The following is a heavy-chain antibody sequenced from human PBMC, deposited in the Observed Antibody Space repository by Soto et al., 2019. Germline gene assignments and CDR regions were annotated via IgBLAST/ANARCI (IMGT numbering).Heavy chain of an antibody. CDR2: ISGGAGST. CDR1: GFIFSSYA. CDR3: AKDQGAHI. J-gene: IGHJ3*02. V-gene: IGHV3-23*01. Sequence: PGESLRLSCAASGFIFSSYAMSWARRALRSGLEWVSGISGGAGSTYYADYGKERFTISRANSKNTLYLQMNSLRAEDTAVDYCAKDQGAHIWGQETVVTVSS. D-gene: IGHD3-16*01.